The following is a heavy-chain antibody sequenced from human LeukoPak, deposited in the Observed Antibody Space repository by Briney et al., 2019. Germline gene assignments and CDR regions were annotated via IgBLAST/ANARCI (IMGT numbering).Heavy chain of an antibody. CDR1: GGSISSYY. Sequence: PSETLSLTCTVSGGSISSYYWNWIRQPPGKGLEWIGYIYYSGSTNYNPSLKSRVTILVDTSKNQFSLKLSSVTAADTAVYYCARADYGDLFDYWGQGTLVTVSS. D-gene: IGHD4-17*01. CDR3: ARADYGDLFDY. V-gene: IGHV4-59*08. J-gene: IGHJ4*02. CDR2: IYYSGST.